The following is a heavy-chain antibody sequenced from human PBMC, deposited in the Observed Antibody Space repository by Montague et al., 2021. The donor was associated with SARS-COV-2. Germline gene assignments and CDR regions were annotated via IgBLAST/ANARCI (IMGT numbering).Heavy chain of an antibody. CDR2: ISYDGSNK. Sequence: SLRLSCAASGFTFSSYAMHWVRQAPGKGLEWVAVISYDGSNKYYADSVKGRFTISRDNSKNTLYLQMNSLRAEDTAVYYCARELVYYGTDVWGQGTTVTVSS. V-gene: IGHV3-30-3*01. CDR1: GFTFSSYA. J-gene: IGHJ6*02. CDR3: ARELVYYGTDV.